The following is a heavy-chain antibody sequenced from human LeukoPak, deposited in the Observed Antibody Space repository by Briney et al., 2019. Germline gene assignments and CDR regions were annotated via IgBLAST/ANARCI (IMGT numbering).Heavy chain of an antibody. CDR2: IRSDGSSI. Sequence: GRSLRLFCAASGYSFSDFGMDWIRQAPGKGLEWVTLIRSDGSSIYYADSVKGRFTISRDNSRNTLYLQMNTLRVEDTAVYYCAKDRDEYGNDCWGQGILVTVST. D-gene: IGHD4-11*01. CDR1: GYSFSDFG. J-gene: IGHJ4*02. CDR3: AKDRDEYGNDC. V-gene: IGHV3-30*02.